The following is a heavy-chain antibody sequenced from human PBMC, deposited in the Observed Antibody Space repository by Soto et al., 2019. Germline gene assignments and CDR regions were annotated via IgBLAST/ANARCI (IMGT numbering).Heavy chain of an antibody. CDR1: GFTFSSYW. CDR2: ISGSGGST. D-gene: IGHD3-10*01. Sequence: PGGSLRLSCAAPGFTFSSYWMHWVRQAPGKGLEWVSAISGSGGSTYYADSVKGRFTISRDNSKNTLYLQMNSLRAEDTAVYYCAKSDYYGSGSPYYYYGMDVWGQGTTVTVSS. CDR3: AKSDYYGSGSPYYYYGMDV. J-gene: IGHJ6*02. V-gene: IGHV3-23*01.